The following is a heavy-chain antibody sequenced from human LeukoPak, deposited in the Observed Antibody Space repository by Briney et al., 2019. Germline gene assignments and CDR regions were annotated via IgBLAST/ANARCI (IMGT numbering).Heavy chain of an antibody. V-gene: IGHV5-10-1*01. J-gene: IGHJ6*04. CDR3: ARRRLRYGDMDV. CDR1: GYSFTSYW. D-gene: IGHD5-12*01. CDR2: IDPSEAYT. Sequence: GXALXISFKGSGYSFTSYWISWVRPMPGKGVGWRGRIDPSEAYTNYSPSFQGHVTISADKSISTAYLQWSSLKASDTAMYYCARRRLRYGDMDVWGKGTTVTVSS.